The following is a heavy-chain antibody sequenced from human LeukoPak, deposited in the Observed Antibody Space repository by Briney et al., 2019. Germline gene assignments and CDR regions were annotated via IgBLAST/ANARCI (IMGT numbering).Heavy chain of an antibody. J-gene: IGHJ6*03. CDR2: FYHGGST. Sequence: SETLSLTCTVSGYSISTGYYWDWIQQPPGKGLEWIGTFYHGGSTYYNPSLKSRVTISVDTSKNQFSLKLSSVTAADTAVYYCARAGSGSYYTGYYYYYMDVWGKGTTVTISS. CDR3: ARAGSGSYYTGYYYYYMDV. V-gene: IGHV4-38-2*02. D-gene: IGHD3-10*01. CDR1: GYSISTGYY.